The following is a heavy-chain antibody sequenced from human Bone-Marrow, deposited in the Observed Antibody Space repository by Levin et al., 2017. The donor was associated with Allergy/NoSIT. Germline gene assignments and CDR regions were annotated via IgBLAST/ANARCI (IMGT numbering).Heavy chain of an antibody. D-gene: IGHD3-22*01. V-gene: IGHV3-23*01. Sequence: GGSLRLSCAASGFTFSNYAMSWVRQAPGKGLEWVSGISGSGGNTYYADSVKGLFTISRDNSKNTLYLQMNSLRAEDTAVYYCARGRSSGYYNDAFDIWGQGTMVTVSS. J-gene: IGHJ3*02. CDR3: ARGRSSGYYNDAFDI. CDR2: ISGSGGNT. CDR1: GFTFSNYA.